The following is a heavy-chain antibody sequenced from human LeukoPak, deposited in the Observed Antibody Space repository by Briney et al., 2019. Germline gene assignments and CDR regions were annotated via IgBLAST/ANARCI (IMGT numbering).Heavy chain of an antibody. V-gene: IGHV3-48*03. CDR1: GFTFSSYA. D-gene: IGHD3/OR15-3a*01. J-gene: IGHJ6*03. CDR2: ISRSGSTI. CDR3: ARPTWTNYMDV. Sequence: GGSLRLSCAASGFTFSSYAMNWVRQAPGKGLEWVSYISRSGSTIFYADSVKGRFTISRDNAKNSVSLQMNSLRAEDTAVYFCARPTWTNYMDVWGKGTAVTISS.